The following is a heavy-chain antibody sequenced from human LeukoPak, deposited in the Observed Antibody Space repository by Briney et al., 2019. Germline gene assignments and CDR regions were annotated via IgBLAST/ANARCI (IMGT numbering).Heavy chain of an antibody. CDR2: INAGNGNT. J-gene: IGHJ1*01. D-gene: IGHD3-22*01. CDR3: ARVPLYDSSGYYYPH. V-gene: IGHV1-3*01. CDR1: GYTFTSYG. Sequence: ASVKVSCKTSGYTFTSYGMHWVRQAPGQSPEWMGWINAGNGNTKYSQKFQDRVTITRDTPASTAYMELSSLRSEDTAVYYCARVPLYDSSGYYYPHWGQGTLVTVSS.